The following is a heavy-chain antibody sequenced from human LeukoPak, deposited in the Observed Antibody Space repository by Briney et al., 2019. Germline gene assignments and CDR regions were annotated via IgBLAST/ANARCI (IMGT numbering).Heavy chain of an antibody. D-gene: IGHD3-10*01. CDR1: GFTVSDNY. V-gene: IGHV3-53*01. CDR3: AKLAPYGSGSYYLPGGY. Sequence: GGSLRLSCAASGFTVSDNYMNWVRQAPGKGLEWVSIIYRTGYTYYAGSVKGRFTVSRDNSKNTLYLQMNSLRAEDTAVYYCAKLAPYGSGSYYLPGGYWGQGTLVTVSS. CDR2: IYRTGYT. J-gene: IGHJ4*02.